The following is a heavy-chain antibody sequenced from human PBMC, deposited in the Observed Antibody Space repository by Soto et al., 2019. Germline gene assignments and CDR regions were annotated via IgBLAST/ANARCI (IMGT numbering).Heavy chain of an antibody. V-gene: IGHV4-59*01. CDR1: GGSMSSYY. J-gene: IGHJ4*02. CDR2: IYYSGST. D-gene: IGHD6-19*01. Sequence: QVQLQESGPGLVKPSETLSLTCTVSGGSMSSYYWSWIRQPPRKGLERIGYIYYSGSTNYNPSLKSRVTISVDTSKNQFSLKLSSVTTTDTAVYYCARSSSGWYENYWGQGTLVTVSS. CDR3: ARSSSGWYENY.